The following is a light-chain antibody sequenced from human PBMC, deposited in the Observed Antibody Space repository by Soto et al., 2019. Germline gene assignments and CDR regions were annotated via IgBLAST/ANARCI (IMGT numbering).Light chain of an antibody. Sequence: QSVLTQPPSVSAAPGQKVTISCSGRSSDIGSNYVSWYQHLPGTAPKLLIYDNHKRPSGIPDRISGSKSGTSATLAITGLQTADEADYYCGTWDNSQSVLYVLGPGTKVTVL. CDR1: SSDIGSNY. CDR3: GTWDNSQSVLYV. CDR2: DNH. V-gene: IGLV1-51*01. J-gene: IGLJ1*01.